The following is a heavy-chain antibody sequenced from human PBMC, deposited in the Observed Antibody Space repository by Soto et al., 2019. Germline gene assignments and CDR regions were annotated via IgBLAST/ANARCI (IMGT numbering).Heavy chain of an antibody. D-gene: IGHD3-3*01. CDR3: ARDQITRTSCPYWGAHFESGYCRGYCMHV. V-gene: IGHV1-46*01. Sequence: ASVKVSCKASGYTFTSYYMHWVRQAPGQGLEWMGIINPSGGSTSYAQKFQGRVTMTRDRSTSTVYMELSSLRSEDTAVYYCARDQITRTSCPYWGAHFESGYCRGYCMHVLGQGTTLTVFS. J-gene: IGHJ6*02. CDR2: INPSGGST. CDR1: GYTFTSYY.